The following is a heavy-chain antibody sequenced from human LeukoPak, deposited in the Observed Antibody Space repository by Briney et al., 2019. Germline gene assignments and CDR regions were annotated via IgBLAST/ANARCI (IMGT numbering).Heavy chain of an antibody. Sequence: PSQTLSLTCAVSGGSISSGGYSWSWIRQPPGXXXXXXXYIYHSGSTYYNPSLKSRVTISVDRSKNQFSLKLSSVTAADTAVYSCACAPVRGLTYYYYGMDVWGQGTTVTVSS. D-gene: IGHD3-10*01. J-gene: IGHJ6*02. CDR3: ACAPVRGLTYYYYGMDV. CDR1: GGSISSGGYS. CDR2: IYHSGST. V-gene: IGHV4-30-2*01.